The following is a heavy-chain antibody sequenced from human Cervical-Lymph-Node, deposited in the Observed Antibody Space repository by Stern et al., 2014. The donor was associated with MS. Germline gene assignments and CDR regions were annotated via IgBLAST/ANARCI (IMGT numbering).Heavy chain of an antibody. Sequence: QVQLVQSGSELKEPGASVKVSCKASGYTLTNYPMNWVRQAPGQGLEWMGWINTNTGNSTYAQGFNGRFVFSLDTSVSTAYLHISSLKAEDTAVYYCARDVVDTAMITRSDYLDSWGQGTLVTVSS. CDR1: GYTLTNYP. D-gene: IGHD5-18*01. CDR2: INTNTGNS. V-gene: IGHV7-4-1*02. J-gene: IGHJ4*02. CDR3: ARDVVDTAMITRSDYLDS.